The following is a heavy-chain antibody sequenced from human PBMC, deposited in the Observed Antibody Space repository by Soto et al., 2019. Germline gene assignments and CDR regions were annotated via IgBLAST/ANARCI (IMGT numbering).Heavy chain of an antibody. J-gene: IGHJ4*02. Sequence: ASVKVSFKASGYTFTIYGISWVREAPGQGLEWMGWISAYNGNTNYAQKLQSRVTMTTEPSTSTAYMELMSLRSDDTAVYYRARDLPLAGRKPVFDYWGQGTLVTFSS. D-gene: IGHD2-15*01. CDR3: ARDLPLAGRKPVFDY. CDR1: GYTFTIYG. V-gene: IGHV1-18*04. CDR2: ISAYNGNT.